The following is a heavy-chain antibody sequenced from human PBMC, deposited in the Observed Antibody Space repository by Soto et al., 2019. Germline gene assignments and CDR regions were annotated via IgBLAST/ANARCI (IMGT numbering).Heavy chain of an antibody. CDR1: GFTFSNYA. CDR2: ISGGGDNT. J-gene: IGHJ4*02. Sequence: EVQLLESGGGLVQPGGSLRLSCAASGFTFSNYAMSWVRQAPGKGLEWVAAISGGGDNTYYADSVKGRFTISRDNSKNTLYLQMNSLRAEDTAVHYCAKDRELGGGSCFDYWGQGTLVTVSS. CDR3: AKDRELGGGSCFDY. D-gene: IGHD2-15*01. V-gene: IGHV3-23*01.